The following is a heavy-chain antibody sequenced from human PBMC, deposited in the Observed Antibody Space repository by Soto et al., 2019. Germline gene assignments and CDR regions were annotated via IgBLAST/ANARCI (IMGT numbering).Heavy chain of an antibody. CDR3: ARVRENYFDS. V-gene: IGHV4-31*03. Sequence: QMQLQESGPGLVSPSQTLSLTCTVSGGSISSDGDYYRWSWIRQHPGKGLEWIGYIYDSGGPYYHPSLESRVTVSVDTSKNQFSLKLSSLTAADTAVYYCARVRENYFDSWGQGILVTVSS. CDR1: GGSISSDGDYYR. CDR2: IYDSGGP. J-gene: IGHJ4*02.